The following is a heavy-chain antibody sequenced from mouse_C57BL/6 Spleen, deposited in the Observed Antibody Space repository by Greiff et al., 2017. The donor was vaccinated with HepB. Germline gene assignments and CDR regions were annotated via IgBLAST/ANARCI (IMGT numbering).Heavy chain of an antibody. CDR1: GYTFTDYY. CDR2: INPNNGGT. CDR3: ARDPAYYSNYEDYFDY. D-gene: IGHD2-5*01. J-gene: IGHJ2*01. V-gene: IGHV1-26*01. Sequence: EVQLQQSGPELVKPGASVKISCKASGYTFTDYYMNWVKQSHGKSLEWIGDINPNNGGTSYNQKFKGKATLTVDKSSSTAYMELRSLTSEDSAVYYCARDPAYYSNYEDYFDYWGQGTTLTVSS.